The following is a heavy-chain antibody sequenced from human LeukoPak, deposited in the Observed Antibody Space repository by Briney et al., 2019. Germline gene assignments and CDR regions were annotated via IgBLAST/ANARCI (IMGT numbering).Heavy chain of an antibody. Sequence: ASVKVSCKASGYTFTAYYIHWVRQAPGQGLEWMGWINPNDGDTNYAQKFQGRVTMTRDTSISTAYMELRSLRSDDTAVYYCASATAAARPHAFDIWGQGTMVTVSS. D-gene: IGHD2-2*01. V-gene: IGHV1-2*02. CDR3: ASATAAARPHAFDI. CDR1: GYTFTAYY. J-gene: IGHJ3*02. CDR2: INPNDGDT.